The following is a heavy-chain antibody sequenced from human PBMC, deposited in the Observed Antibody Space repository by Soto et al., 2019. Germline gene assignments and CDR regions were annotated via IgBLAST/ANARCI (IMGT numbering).Heavy chain of an antibody. CDR3: ARQTYRGYDFDY. CDR2: IYYSGST. J-gene: IGHJ4*02. CDR1: GGSISSGGYY. D-gene: IGHD5-12*01. V-gene: IGHV4-31*03. Sequence: QVQLQESGPGLVKPSQTLSLTCTVSGGSISSGGYYWSWIRQHPGKGLGWIGYIYYSGSTYYNPALTSRVTISVDTSKNQFSLKLSSVTAADTAVYYCARQTYRGYDFDYWGQGTLVTVSS.